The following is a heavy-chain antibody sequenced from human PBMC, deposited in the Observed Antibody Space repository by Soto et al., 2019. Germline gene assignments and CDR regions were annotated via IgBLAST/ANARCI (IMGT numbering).Heavy chain of an antibody. CDR2: ISAYNGNT. CDR1: GYTFSSYG. CDR3: ARERVSTGPDF. D-gene: IGHD1-1*01. V-gene: IGHV1-18*01. Sequence: QVQLVQSGAEVKKPGASVKVSCKGSGYTFSSYGINWVRQAPGQGLEWMGWISAYNGNTDYAHNLQGRVTMNTDTSTSTAYMELRSLRSDDPAIYYCARERVSTGPDFWGQGTLVTGSS. J-gene: IGHJ4*02.